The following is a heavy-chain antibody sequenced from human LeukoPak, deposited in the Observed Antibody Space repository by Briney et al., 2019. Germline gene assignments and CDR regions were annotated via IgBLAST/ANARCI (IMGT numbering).Heavy chain of an antibody. CDR1: GFTFSSYG. CDR3: ANDYYDSSGYLDY. J-gene: IGHJ4*02. V-gene: IGHV3-30*18. Sequence: GGSLRLSCAASGFTFSSYGMHWFRQAPGKGLEWVAVISYDGSNKYYADSVKGRFTISRDNSKNTLYLQMNSLRAEDTAVYYCANDYYDSSGYLDYWGQGTLVTVSS. CDR2: ISYDGSNK. D-gene: IGHD3-22*01.